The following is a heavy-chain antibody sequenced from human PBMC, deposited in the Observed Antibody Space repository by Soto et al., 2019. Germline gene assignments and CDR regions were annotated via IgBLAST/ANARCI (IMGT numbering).Heavy chain of an antibody. D-gene: IGHD3-10*01. CDR1: GASISSGGAYY. J-gene: IGHJ4*02. CDR2: IHYSGST. Sequence: QVQLQESGPGLVKPSQTLSLTCAVSGASISSGGAYYWSWIRQSPGKGLEWIGYIHYSGSTYYNSALKSRXXMXVXXAKNRFSLKVRSVTAADTAVYYCARRPKGLGTFDYWGQGTLVTVSS. V-gene: IGHV4-30-4*01. CDR3: ARRPKGLGTFDY.